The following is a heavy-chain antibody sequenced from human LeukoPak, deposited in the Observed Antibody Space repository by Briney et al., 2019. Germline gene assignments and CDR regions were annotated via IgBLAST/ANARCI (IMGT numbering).Heavy chain of an antibody. CDR1: GGSISSSSYS. Sequence: SETLSLTCTVSGGSISSSSYSWGWIRQPPGKGLEWIGYIYYSGSTYYNPSLKSRVTISVDTSKNQFSLKLSSVTAADTAVYYCARTAGDRGDAFDIWGQGTMVTVSS. CDR2: IYYSGST. CDR3: ARTAGDRGDAFDI. V-gene: IGHV4-31*03. J-gene: IGHJ3*02. D-gene: IGHD6-13*01.